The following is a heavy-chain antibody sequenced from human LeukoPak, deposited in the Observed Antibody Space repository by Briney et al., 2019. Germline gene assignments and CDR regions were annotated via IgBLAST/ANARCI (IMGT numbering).Heavy chain of an antibody. CDR2: INPNSGGT. D-gene: IGHD4-17*01. V-gene: IGHV1-2*02. J-gene: IGHJ4*02. CDR3: ARDLDSTTVTLPAY. Sequence: ASVTVSCKASGYTFTGYYMHWVRQAPGQGLEGMGWINPNSGGTNYAQKFQGRVTMTRDTSISTAYMELSRLRSDDTAVYYCARDLDSTTVTLPAYWGQGTLVTVSS. CDR1: GYTFTGYY.